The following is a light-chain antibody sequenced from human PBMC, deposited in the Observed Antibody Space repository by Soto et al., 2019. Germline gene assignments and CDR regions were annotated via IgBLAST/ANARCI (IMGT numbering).Light chain of an antibody. CDR1: QGIDSY. V-gene: IGKV1-9*01. Sequence: IQLTPSPYSLSAAVGEKVTRTCLASQGIDSYLAWYQQRPVKVPQLLIYETSILQSGVSSRFSGSGSGTDFTLTISSLQAEDFATYYCQQTRSYPSTFGGGTKVDIK. CDR2: ETS. CDR3: QQTRSYPST. J-gene: IGKJ4*01.